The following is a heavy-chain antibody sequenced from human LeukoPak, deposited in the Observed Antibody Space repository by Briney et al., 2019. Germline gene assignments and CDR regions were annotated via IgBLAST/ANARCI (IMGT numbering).Heavy chain of an antibody. D-gene: IGHD2-21*02. Sequence: SETLSLTCTVSGGSISSSSYYWGWIRQPPGKGLEWIGSIYYSGSTYYNPSLKSRVTISVDMSKNQFSLKLSSVTAADTAVYYCARSTVGVTAIDYWGQGTLVTVSS. CDR3: ARSTVGVTAIDY. J-gene: IGHJ4*02. CDR2: IYYSGST. CDR1: GGSISSSSYY. V-gene: IGHV4-39*01.